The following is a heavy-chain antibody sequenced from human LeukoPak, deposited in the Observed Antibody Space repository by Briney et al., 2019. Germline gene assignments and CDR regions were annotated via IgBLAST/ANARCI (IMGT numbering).Heavy chain of an antibody. CDR3: ARDPYYDILTGYLIRGAFDT. V-gene: IGHV4-4*07. Sequence: SETLSLTCTVSGDPIGSYYWSWIRQSAGKRLEWIGRMYSSGTTDYNPSLQSRVTMSIDTSKNQFSLKLNSVTAADTAVYYCARDPYYDILTGYLIRGAFDTWGLGTLVTVSS. D-gene: IGHD3-9*01. CDR1: GDPIGSYY. CDR2: MYSSGTT. J-gene: IGHJ3*02.